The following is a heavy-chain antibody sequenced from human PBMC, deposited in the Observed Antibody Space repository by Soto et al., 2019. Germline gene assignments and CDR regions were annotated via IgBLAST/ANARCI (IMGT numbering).Heavy chain of an antibody. D-gene: IGHD3-22*01. CDR1: GFTISTYV. CDR2: ISHDGRNQ. CDR3: AREDESSGHAGTFYH. V-gene: IGHV3-30*04. Sequence: QVQLVESRGGVVQPGGSLRLSCAAAGFTISTYVMHWVRQVPGKGLEWMAGISHDGRNQHYPDSVRGRFTVSRDNSKNTLYLQMNSLRVEDTALYHCAREDESSGHAGTFYHWGQGTLVTVPS. J-gene: IGHJ1*01.